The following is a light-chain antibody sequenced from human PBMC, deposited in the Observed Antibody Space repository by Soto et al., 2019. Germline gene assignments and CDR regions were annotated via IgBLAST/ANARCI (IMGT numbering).Light chain of an antibody. CDR1: RSVGDY. V-gene: IGKV3-11*01. CDR3: QHRSDWPLT. Sequence: EIVLAQSPATLSLSPGDRATLACRASRSVGDYLAWYQQKPGQPPRLLISDASNRATGIPARFSGSGSGTDFTLTISSLEPEDFAVYYCQHRSDWPLTFGGGTKVEIK. J-gene: IGKJ4*01. CDR2: DAS.